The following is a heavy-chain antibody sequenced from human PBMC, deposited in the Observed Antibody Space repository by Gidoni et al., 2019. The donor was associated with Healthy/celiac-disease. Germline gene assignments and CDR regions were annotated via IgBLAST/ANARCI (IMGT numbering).Heavy chain of an antibody. V-gene: IGHV4-39*01. CDR2: IYYSGST. CDR1: GGSISSSSYY. Sequence: QLQLQESGPGLVKPSETLSLTCTVSGGSISSSSYYWGWIRQPPGQGLEWIGSIYYSGSTYYNPSLKSRVTISVDTSKNQFSLKLSSVTAADTAVYYCARHEPEPGAYSPYQLLRSSIYYYYGMDVWGKGTTVTVSS. D-gene: IGHD2-2*01. CDR3: ARHEPEPGAYSPYQLLRSSIYYYYGMDV. J-gene: IGHJ6*04.